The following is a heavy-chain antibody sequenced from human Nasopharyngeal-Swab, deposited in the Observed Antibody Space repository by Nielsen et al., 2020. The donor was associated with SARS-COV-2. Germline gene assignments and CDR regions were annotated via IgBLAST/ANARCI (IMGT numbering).Heavy chain of an antibody. CDR2: INHSGST. CDR1: GGSSSGYY. V-gene: IGHV4-34*01. Sequence: SETLSLTCAVYGGSSSGYYWSWIRQPPGKGLEWIGEINHSGSTNYNPSLRSRVTISVDTSKNQFSVKLSSVTAADTAVYYCARVDYYGSGSYLYKTHYYYGMDVWGQGTTVTVSS. J-gene: IGHJ6*02. D-gene: IGHD3-10*01. CDR3: ARVDYYGSGSYLYKTHYYYGMDV.